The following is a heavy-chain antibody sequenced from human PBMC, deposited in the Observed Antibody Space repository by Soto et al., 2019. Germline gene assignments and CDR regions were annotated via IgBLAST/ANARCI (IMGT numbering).Heavy chain of an antibody. Sequence: SVKVSCKASGFTFTSSAVQWVRQARGQRLEWIGWIVVGSGNTNYAQKFQERVTITRDMSTSTAYMELSSLRSEDTAVYYCAAAIPDYYGMDVWGQGTTVTVSS. CDR2: IVVGSGNT. CDR1: GFTFTSSA. D-gene: IGHD2-21*01. V-gene: IGHV1-58*01. CDR3: AAAIPDYYGMDV. J-gene: IGHJ6*02.